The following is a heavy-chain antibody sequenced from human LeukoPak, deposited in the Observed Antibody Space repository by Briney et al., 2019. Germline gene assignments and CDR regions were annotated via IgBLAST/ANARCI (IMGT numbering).Heavy chain of an antibody. V-gene: IGHV4-59*01. J-gene: IGHJ4*02. CDR1: GGSITNFH. CDR2: IYYSGST. CDR3: AREASRAGTYYFDY. Sequence: SETLSLTCTVSGGSITNFHWSWIRQPPGKGLEWIGYIYYSGSTNYNPSLKSRVTISVDTSKNQFSLNLRSVTAADTAVYFCAREASRAGTYYFDYWGQGTLLTVSS. D-gene: IGHD3-10*01.